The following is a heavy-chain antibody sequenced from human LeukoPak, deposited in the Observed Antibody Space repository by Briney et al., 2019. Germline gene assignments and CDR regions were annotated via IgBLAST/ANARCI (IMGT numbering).Heavy chain of an antibody. V-gene: IGHV3-23*01. D-gene: IGHD3-22*01. J-gene: IGHJ4*02. CDR2: ISGSGGST. CDR3: AKDAVESFYDSSGYYSGVGFYY. Sequence: PGGSLRLSCAASGFTFSSYAMSWVRQAPGKGLEWVSAISGSGGSTYYTDSVKGRFTISRDNSKNTLYPQMNSLRAEDTVVYFCAKDAVESFYDSSGYYSGVGFYYWGQGTLVSVSS. CDR1: GFTFSSYA.